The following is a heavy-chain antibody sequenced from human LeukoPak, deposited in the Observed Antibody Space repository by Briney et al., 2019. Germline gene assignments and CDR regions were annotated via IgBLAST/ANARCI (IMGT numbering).Heavy chain of an antibody. CDR2: INHSGST. CDR3: ARGSRNYYGSGSYYKPHRLYGMDV. D-gene: IGHD3-10*01. Sequence: SETLSLTCAVYGGSFSGYYWSWIRQPPGKGLEWIGEINHSGSTNYNPSLKSRVTISVDTSKNQFSLKLSSVTAADTAVYYCARGSRNYYGSGSYYKPHRLYGMDVWGQGTTVTVCS. J-gene: IGHJ6*02. V-gene: IGHV4-34*01. CDR1: GGSFSGYY.